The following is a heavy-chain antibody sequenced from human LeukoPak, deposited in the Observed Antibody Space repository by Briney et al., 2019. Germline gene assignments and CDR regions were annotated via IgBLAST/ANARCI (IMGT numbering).Heavy chain of an antibody. V-gene: IGHV4-59*08. CDR1: GGSISSYY. CDR3: AGSIAAAGTVIYYGMDV. CDR2: IYYSEST. J-gene: IGHJ6*02. D-gene: IGHD6-13*01. Sequence: ASETLSLTCTVSGGSISSYYWSWIRQPPGKGLEWIGYIYYSESTNYNPSLKSRVTISVDTSKNQFSLKLSSVTAADTAVYYCAGSIAAAGTVIYYGMDVWGQGTTVTVSS.